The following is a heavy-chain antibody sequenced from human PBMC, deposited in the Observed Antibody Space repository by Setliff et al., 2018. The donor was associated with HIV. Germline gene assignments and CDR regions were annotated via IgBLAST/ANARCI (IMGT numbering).Heavy chain of an antibody. CDR2: ICYDGSNK. Sequence: PEGSLRLSCAASGFTLSSYGMHWVRQAPGKGLEWVALICYDGSNKYYTDSVKGRFTISRDNYKNTMYLQMNSLRAEDTAVYYCARDFAGITAAGADYWGQGTLVTVSS. D-gene: IGHD6-13*01. CDR1: GFTLSSYG. V-gene: IGHV3-33*01. J-gene: IGHJ4*02. CDR3: ARDFAGITAAGADY.